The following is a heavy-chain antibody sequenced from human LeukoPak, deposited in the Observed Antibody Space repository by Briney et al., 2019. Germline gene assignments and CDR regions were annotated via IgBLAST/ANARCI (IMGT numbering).Heavy chain of an antibody. J-gene: IGHJ6*03. CDR1: GYSFTSYW. Sequence: GESLKISCKGSGYSFTSYWIGWVRQMPGKGLEWMGIIYPGDSDTRYSPSFQGQVTISADKSISTAYLQWSSLKASDTAMYYCARHRRTTHNHYYYYMDVWGKGTTVTVSS. CDR2: IYPGDSDT. V-gene: IGHV5-51*01. D-gene: IGHD1-1*01. CDR3: ARHRRTTHNHYYYYMDV.